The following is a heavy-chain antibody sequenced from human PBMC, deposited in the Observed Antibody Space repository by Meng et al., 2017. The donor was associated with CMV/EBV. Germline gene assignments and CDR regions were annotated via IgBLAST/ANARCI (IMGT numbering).Heavy chain of an antibody. J-gene: IGHJ4*02. D-gene: IGHD3/OR15-3a*01. V-gene: IGHV3-21*01. CDR1: GFTFRTYN. Sequence: GGSLRLSCAASGFTFRTYNMKWVRQAPGRGLEWVSSITSSSDYVRYAGSVKGRFTISRDNAKNALYLQMNNVRAEDTAVYYCARVGPRVTFVGFSFDFWGLGTLVTVSS. CDR2: ITSSSDYV. CDR3: ARVGPRVTFVGFSFDF.